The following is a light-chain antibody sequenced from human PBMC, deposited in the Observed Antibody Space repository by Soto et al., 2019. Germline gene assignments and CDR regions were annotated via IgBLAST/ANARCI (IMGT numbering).Light chain of an antibody. CDR3: CSYAGSYTYV. Sequence: QSVLAQPPSVSGSPGQSVTISCTVTSSDVGDYEHVSWYQQAPGTAPKLIIFDVTNRPSGVPDRFSGSKSGNTPSLTIFGLQAEDEADYYCCSYAGSYTYVFGTGTKVTVL. J-gene: IGLJ1*01. CDR1: SSDVGDYEH. CDR2: DVT. V-gene: IGLV2-18*02.